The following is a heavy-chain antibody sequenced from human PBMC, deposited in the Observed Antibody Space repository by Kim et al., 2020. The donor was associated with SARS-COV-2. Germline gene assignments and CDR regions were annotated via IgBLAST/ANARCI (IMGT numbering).Heavy chain of an antibody. CDR1: GYSFTNYW. CDR2: IYPGDSDT. D-gene: IGHD5-12*01. V-gene: IGHV5-51*01. Sequence: GESLKISCKASGYSFTNYWIGWVRQMPGRGLEWMGIIYPGDSDTRYSPSFQGHVTISADKSISTAYLEWSSLKSSDTAMYYCTRRGATGVATTPMGDFWG. J-gene: IGHJ4*01. CDR3: TRRGATGVATTPMGDF.